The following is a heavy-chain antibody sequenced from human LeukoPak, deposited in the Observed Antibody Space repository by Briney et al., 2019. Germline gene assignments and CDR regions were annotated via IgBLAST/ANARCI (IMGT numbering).Heavy chain of an antibody. J-gene: IGHJ1*01. D-gene: IGHD3-22*01. CDR2: INPNSGGT. CDR3: ARSDYYDSSGFHPEYFQH. CDR1: GYTFTGYY. Sequence: GASVKVSCKASGYTFTGYYMHWVRQAPGQGLEWMGWINPNSGGTNYAQKFQGRVTMTRGTSISTAYMELSRLRSDDTAVYYCARSDYYDSSGFHPEYFQHWGQGTLVTVSS. V-gene: IGHV1-2*02.